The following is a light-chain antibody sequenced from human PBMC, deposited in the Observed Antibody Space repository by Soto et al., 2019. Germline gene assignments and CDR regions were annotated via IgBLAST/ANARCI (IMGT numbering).Light chain of an antibody. CDR3: QQYNVWPLT. CDR2: GAS. Sequence: EIVMTQSAATLSVSPGERATLSCRPSQSVGSNLAWYQQKPDQAPRLLIYGASTRATGIPARFSGSGSGTEFNLTISSLQSEDFAVYYCQQYNVWPLTFGGGTKVEIE. CDR1: QSVGSN. V-gene: IGKV3-15*01. J-gene: IGKJ4*01.